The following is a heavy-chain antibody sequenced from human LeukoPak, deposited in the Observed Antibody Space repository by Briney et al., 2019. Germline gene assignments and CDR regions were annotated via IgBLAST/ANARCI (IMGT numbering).Heavy chain of an antibody. CDR3: ARDRFYPGITMVRGVIDY. Sequence: ASVKVSCKASGYNFINYGITWVRQAPGQGLEWMGWINSNNGKTEYTQMLQGRVTMTTDTATSTVYMELRSLRSDDTAVYYCARDRFYPGITMVRGVIDYWGQGTLVTVSS. J-gene: IGHJ4*02. V-gene: IGHV1-18*01. CDR1: GYNFINYG. D-gene: IGHD3-10*01. CDR2: INSNNGKT.